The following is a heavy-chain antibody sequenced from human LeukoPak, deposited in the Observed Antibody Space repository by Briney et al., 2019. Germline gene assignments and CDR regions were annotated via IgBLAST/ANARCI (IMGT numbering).Heavy chain of an antibody. CDR2: IYSDNT. D-gene: IGHD3-10*01. J-gene: IGHJ4*02. CDR3: AREVLLWFGESNFDY. V-gene: IGHV3-53*01. Sequence: GGSLRLSCTVSGFTVSSNSMSWVRQAPGKGLEWVSFIYSDNTHYSDSVKGRFTISRDNAKNSLYLQMNSLRAEDTAVYYCAREVLLWFGESNFDYWGQGTLVTVSS. CDR1: GFTVSSNS.